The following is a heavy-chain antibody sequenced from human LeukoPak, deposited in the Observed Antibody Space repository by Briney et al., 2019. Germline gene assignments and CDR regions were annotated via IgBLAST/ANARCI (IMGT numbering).Heavy chain of an antibody. CDR3: ATENTALAYFDY. D-gene: IGHD5-18*01. V-gene: IGHV3-23*01. CDR2: ISGSGGST. Sequence: AGSLRLSCAASGFTFSSYAMSWVRQAPGKGLEWVSAISGSGGSTYYAYSVKGRFTISTNNSNNTLYLQMNSLRAEDTAVYYCATENTALAYFDYWGQGTLVTVSS. CDR1: GFTFSSYA. J-gene: IGHJ4*02.